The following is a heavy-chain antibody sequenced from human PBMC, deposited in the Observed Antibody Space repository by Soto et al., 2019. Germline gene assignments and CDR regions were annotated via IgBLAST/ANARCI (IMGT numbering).Heavy chain of an antibody. CDR3: ARDLGRWGSWLQSIVRVNSQALFDY. V-gene: IGHV1-18*04. J-gene: IGHJ4*01. Sequence: APVKVSCKASGYAFTSYGISWVRQAPGQGLEWMGWISAYNGNTNYAQKLQGRVTMTTDTSTSTAYMELRSLRSDDTAVYYCARDLGRWGSWLQSIVRVNSQALFDYRG. CDR1: GYAFTSYG. CDR2: ISAYNGNT. D-gene: IGHD3-16*01.